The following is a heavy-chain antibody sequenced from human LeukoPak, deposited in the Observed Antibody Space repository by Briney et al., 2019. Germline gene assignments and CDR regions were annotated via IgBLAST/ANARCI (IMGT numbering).Heavy chain of an antibody. Sequence: GGSLRLSCAASGFTFSSYAMGWVRQAPGKGLEWVAFIRYDGSNKYYADSVKGRFTISRDNSKNTLYPQMNSLRAEDTAVYYCAKAPYYDILTGLDYWGQGTLVTVSS. D-gene: IGHD3-9*01. CDR3: AKAPYYDILTGLDY. J-gene: IGHJ4*02. V-gene: IGHV3-30*02. CDR1: GFTFSSYA. CDR2: IRYDGSNK.